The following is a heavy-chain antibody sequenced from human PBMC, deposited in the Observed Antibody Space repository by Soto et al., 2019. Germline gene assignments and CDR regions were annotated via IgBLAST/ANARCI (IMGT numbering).Heavy chain of an antibody. CDR2: IIPIFGTA. J-gene: IGHJ4*02. Sequence: SVKVSCKASGGTFSSYAISWVRQAPGQGLEWMGGIIPIFGTANYAQKFQDRVTITRDTSASTAYMELSSLTFEDTAVYYCARDEGVASGNWGQGTLVTVSS. CDR3: ARDEGVASGN. D-gene: IGHD6-19*01. V-gene: IGHV1-69*05. CDR1: GGTFSSYA.